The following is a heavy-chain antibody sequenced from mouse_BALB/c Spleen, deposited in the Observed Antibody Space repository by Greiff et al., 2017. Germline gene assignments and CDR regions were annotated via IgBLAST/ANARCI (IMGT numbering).Heavy chain of an antibody. Sequence: EVQLKQSGGDLVKPGGSLKLSCAASGFTFSSYGMSWVRQTPDKRLEWVATISSGGSYTYYPDSVKGRFTISRDNAKNTLYLQMSSLKSEDTAMYYCARPTDYFDYWGQGTTLTVSS. D-gene: IGHD1-1*01. CDR2: ISSGGSYT. CDR1: GFTFSSYG. J-gene: IGHJ2*01. V-gene: IGHV5-6*01. CDR3: ARPTDYFDY.